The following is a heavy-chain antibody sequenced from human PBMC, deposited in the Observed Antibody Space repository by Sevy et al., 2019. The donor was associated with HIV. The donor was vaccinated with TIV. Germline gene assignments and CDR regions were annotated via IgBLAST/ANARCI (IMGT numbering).Heavy chain of an antibody. J-gene: IGHJ4*02. D-gene: IGHD2-21*01. V-gene: IGHV3-7*01. Sequence: GGSLRLSCAASGFNIRVYWMLWVRQAPGKGLEWVANINEDGSTKYYLESVKGRFTISRDNAENSVFLQMNSLRVEDTAVYYCVRALFKADSLWGQGILVTVSS. CDR3: VRALFKADSL. CDR1: GFNIRVYW. CDR2: INEDGSTK.